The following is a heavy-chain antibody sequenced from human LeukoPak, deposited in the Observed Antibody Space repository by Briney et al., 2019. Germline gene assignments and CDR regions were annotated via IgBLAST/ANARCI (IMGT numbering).Heavy chain of an antibody. J-gene: IGHJ4*02. CDR1: GFTFSSHW. Sequence: PGGSLRLSCAASGFTFSSHWMHWVRQAPGKGLVWVSRINSDGSSTNYADSVKGRFTVSRDNIKNTLYLQLNSLRAEDTAVYYCARVHHTSIWFSDFWGQGTLVTVSS. CDR3: ARVHHTSIWFSDF. V-gene: IGHV3-74*01. CDR2: INSDGSST. D-gene: IGHD6-13*01.